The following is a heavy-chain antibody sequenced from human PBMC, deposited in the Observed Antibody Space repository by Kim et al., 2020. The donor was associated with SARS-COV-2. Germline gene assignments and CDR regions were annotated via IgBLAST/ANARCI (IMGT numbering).Heavy chain of an antibody. D-gene: IGHD2-15*01. J-gene: IGHJ4*02. CDR3: ARVQPKYCSGGSCYGRGNFDY. CDR1: GYSFTSYW. V-gene: IGHV5-51*01. CDR2: IYPGDSDT. Sequence: GESLKISCKGSGYSFTSYWIGWVRQMPGKGLEWMGIIYPGDSDTRYSPSFQGQVTISADKSISTAYLQWSSLKASDTAMYYCARVQPKYCSGGSCYGRGNFDYWGQGTLVTVSS.